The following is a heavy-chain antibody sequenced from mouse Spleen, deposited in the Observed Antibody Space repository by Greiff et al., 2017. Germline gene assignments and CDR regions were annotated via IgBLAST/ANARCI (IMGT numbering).Heavy chain of an antibody. Sequence: EVQGVESGGGLVKLGGSLKLSCAASGFTFSSYAMSWVRQTPEKRLEWVATISSGGGNTYYPDSVKGRFTISRDNAKNTLYLQMSSLKSEDTAMYYCARGGYGNYVNYWGQGTTLTVSS. J-gene: IGHJ2*01. D-gene: IGHD2-1*01. CDR3: ARGGYGNYVNY. V-gene: IGHV5-9-3*01. CDR1: GFTFSSYA. CDR2: ISSGGGNT.